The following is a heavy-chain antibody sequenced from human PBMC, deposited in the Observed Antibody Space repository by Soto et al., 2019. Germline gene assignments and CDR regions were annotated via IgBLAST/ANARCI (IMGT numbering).Heavy chain of an antibody. D-gene: IGHD2-15*01. J-gene: IGHJ6*02. CDR1: GGSISSGDYY. V-gene: IGHV4-30-4*01. Sequence: QVQLQESGPGLVKPSQTLSLTCTVSGGSISSGDYYWSWIRQPPGKGLEWIGYIYYSGSTYYNPSLKSRVTISVDTSKNQFSLKMSSVTAADTAVYYCAGHCSGGSCYTLGYYYYGMDVWGQGTTVTVSS. CDR2: IYYSGST. CDR3: AGHCSGGSCYTLGYYYYGMDV.